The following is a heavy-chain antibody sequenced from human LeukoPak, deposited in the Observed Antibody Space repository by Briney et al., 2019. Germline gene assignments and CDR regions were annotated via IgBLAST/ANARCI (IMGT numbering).Heavy chain of an antibody. D-gene: IGHD1-14*01. CDR1: GYTFTSYH. CDR3: ARAGTSGGLCDY. CDR2: MSPNSGNT. Sequence: ASVKVSCEASGYTFTSYHINWVRQATGQGLEWMGWMSPNSGNTDYAQKFQGRVTMTRDTSINTAYMELSSLRSEDTAVYYCARAGTSGGLCDYWGQGTLVTVSS. J-gene: IGHJ4*02. V-gene: IGHV1-8*01.